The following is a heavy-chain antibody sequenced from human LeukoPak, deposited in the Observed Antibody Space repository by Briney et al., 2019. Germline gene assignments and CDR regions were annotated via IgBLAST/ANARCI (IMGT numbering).Heavy chain of an antibody. CDR3: ARRALWFGELLYYYYYMDV. CDR1: GGSFSGYY. J-gene: IGHJ6*03. CDR2: INDGGIT. Sequence: SETLSLTCVVYGGSFSGYYWSWIRQPPGEGVGWIGEINDGGITNYNPSLKCRVTISVHTSKTQFSLNLRSVTCADRAVYCFARRALWFGELLYYYYYMDVWGKGNTVT. V-gene: IGHV4-34*01. D-gene: IGHD3-10*01.